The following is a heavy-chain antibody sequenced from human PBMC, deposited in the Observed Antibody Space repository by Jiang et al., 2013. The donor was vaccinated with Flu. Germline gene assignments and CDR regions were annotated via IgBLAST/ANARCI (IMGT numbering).Heavy chain of an antibody. CDR1: GGSISSYY. V-gene: IGHV4-59*01. CDR3: ARVYYDSSGYYYYFDY. J-gene: IGHJ4*02. D-gene: IGHD3-22*01. Sequence: GLVKPSETLSLTCTVSGGSISSYYWSWIRQPPGKGLEWIGYIYYSGSTNYNPSLKSRVTISVDTSKNQFSLKLSSVTAADTAVYYCARVYYDSSGYYYYFDYWGQGTLVTVSS. CDR2: IYYSGST.